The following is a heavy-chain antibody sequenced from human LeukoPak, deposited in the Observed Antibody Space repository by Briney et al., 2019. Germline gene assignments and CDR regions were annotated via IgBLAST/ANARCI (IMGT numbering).Heavy chain of an antibody. V-gene: IGHV4-30-4*01. Sequence: SETLSLTCTVSGGSISSGDYHWSWIRQPPGKGLEWIGYIYYSGSTYYNPSLKSRVSISVDTSKNQFSLKLSSVTAADTAVYYCARTSGYYPAFDYWGQGTLVTVSS. CDR3: ARTSGYYPAFDY. D-gene: IGHD3-22*01. CDR2: IYYSGST. CDR1: GGSISSGDYH. J-gene: IGHJ4*02.